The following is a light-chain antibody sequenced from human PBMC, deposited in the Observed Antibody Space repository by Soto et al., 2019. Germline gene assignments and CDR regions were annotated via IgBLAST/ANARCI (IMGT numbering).Light chain of an antibody. J-gene: IGKJ5*01. Sequence: EIVMTQPPATLSVSPGERATLSCRASQSVSSNLAWYQQKPGQAPRLVIYGASTRATGIPARFSGSGSGTEFTLTISSLQSEDFAVYYCQQYHNWPITFGQGTRLEIK. V-gene: IGKV3-15*01. CDR2: GAS. CDR3: QQYHNWPIT. CDR1: QSVSSN.